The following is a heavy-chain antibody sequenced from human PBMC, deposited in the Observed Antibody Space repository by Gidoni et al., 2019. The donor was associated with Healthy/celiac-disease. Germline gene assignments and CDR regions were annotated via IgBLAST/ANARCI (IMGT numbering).Heavy chain of an antibody. CDR2: IKSKTDGGTT. CDR1: GFTFSNPW. V-gene: IGHV3-15*01. CDR3: TTARGTTVTTSGYTYYYGMDV. Sequence: EVQLVESGGGLVKPGGSLRLSCAASGFTFSNPWMSWVPQAPGKGLEWVGRIKSKTDGGTTDYAAPVKGRFTISRDDSKNTLYLQMNSLKTEDTAVYYCTTARGTTVTTSGYTYYYGMDVWGQGTTVTVSS. D-gene: IGHD4-4*01. J-gene: IGHJ6*02.